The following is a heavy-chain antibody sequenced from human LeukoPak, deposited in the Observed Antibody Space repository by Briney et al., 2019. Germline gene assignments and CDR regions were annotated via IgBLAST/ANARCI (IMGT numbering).Heavy chain of an antibody. CDR2: ISAYNGNT. Sequence: ASVKVSCKASGYTFTSYGISWVRQAPGQGLEWMGWISAYNGNTEYAQKLQGRVTMTTDTSTSTAYMELRSLRSDDTAVYYCARGGVQLERRNLPSPRYYYYGMDVWGQGTTVTVSS. V-gene: IGHV1-18*01. D-gene: IGHD1-1*01. CDR3: ARGGVQLERRNLPSPRYYYYGMDV. J-gene: IGHJ6*02. CDR1: GYTFTSYG.